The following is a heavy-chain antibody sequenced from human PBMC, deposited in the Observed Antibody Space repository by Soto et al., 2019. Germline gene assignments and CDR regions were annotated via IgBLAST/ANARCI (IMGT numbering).Heavy chain of an antibody. CDR1: GGSISSGGYS. J-gene: IGHJ6*02. V-gene: IGHV4-31*03. D-gene: IGHD6-13*01. CDR2: IYYSGST. Sequence: SETLSLTCTVSGGSISSGGYSWTWIRQHPGKGLEWIGYIYYSGSTYYKPSLKSRVTISVDTSKNQFSLKLSSVTAADTAVYYCARDTRAAAAKIWSYYYYYGMDVWGQGTTVTVSS. CDR3: ARDTRAAAAKIWSYYYYYGMDV.